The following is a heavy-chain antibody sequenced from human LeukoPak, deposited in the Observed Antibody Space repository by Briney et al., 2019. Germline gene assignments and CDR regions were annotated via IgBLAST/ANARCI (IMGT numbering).Heavy chain of an antibody. J-gene: IGHJ4*02. CDR3: ARKREGPTTGIDS. CDR1: GGSFSGYY. D-gene: IGHD1-26*01. Sequence: PSETLSLTCAVYGGSFSGYYWSWIRQPPGKGLEWIGEINHSGSTNYNPSLKSRVTISIDTSDKQFSLKLTSVTAADTAVYYCARKREGPTTGIDSWGQGTLVTVSS. V-gene: IGHV4-34*01. CDR2: INHSGST.